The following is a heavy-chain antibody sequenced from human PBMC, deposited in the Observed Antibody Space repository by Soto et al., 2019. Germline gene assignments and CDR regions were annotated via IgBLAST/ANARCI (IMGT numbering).Heavy chain of an antibody. CDR3: ARELRGYSYFAYYGMDV. Sequence: QVQLVESGGGVVQPGRSLRLSCAASGFTFSSYGMHWVRQAPGKGLEWVAVIWYDGSNRYYADSVKGRFTISRDNSKNTLYLLMNSLRAADTGVYYCARELRGYSYFAYYGMDVWGQGTTVTVSS. J-gene: IGHJ6*02. CDR1: GFTFSSYG. D-gene: IGHD5-18*01. V-gene: IGHV3-33*01. CDR2: IWYDGSNR.